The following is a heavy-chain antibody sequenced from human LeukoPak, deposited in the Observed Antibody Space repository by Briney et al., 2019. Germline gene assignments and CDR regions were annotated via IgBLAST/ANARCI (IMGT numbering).Heavy chain of an antibody. D-gene: IGHD3-16*02. Sequence: QTGGSLRLSCAASGFTFSNYGMHWVRQAPGKGLEWVAVISYDGSNKYYADSVKGRFTISRDKSKNTLYLQMNSLRAEDTAMYYCAKVKDDGYLKNYLDYRGQGTLVTVSS. CDR1: GFTFSNYG. J-gene: IGHJ4*02. V-gene: IGHV3-30*18. CDR2: ISYDGSNK. CDR3: AKVKDDGYLKNYLDY.